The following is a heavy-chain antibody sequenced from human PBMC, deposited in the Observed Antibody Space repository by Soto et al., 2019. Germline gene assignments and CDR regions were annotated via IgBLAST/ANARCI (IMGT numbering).Heavy chain of an antibody. CDR1: GGSISSSSYY. V-gene: IGHV4-39*01. Sequence: SETLSLTCTVSGGSISSSSYYWGWIRQPPGKGLEWIGSIYYSGSTYYNPSLKSRVTISVDTSKNQFSLKLSSVTAADTAVYYCARHLADEQDYGSGRINWFDPWGQGTLVTVSS. CDR2: IYYSGST. CDR3: ARHLADEQDYGSGRINWFDP. J-gene: IGHJ5*02. D-gene: IGHD3-10*01.